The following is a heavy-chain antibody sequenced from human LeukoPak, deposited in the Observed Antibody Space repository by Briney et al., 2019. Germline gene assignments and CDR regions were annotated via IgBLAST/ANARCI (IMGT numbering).Heavy chain of an antibody. CDR3: ARANYCFDY. CDR1: GFTFSSYW. D-gene: IGHD5-24*01. V-gene: IGHV3-7*01. J-gene: IGHJ4*02. Sequence: GGSLRLSCAASGFTFSSYWMSWVRQAPGKGLEWVAYIKQDGSDKYYVDSVKGRFTISKDNAKNSLYLQMNGLRDEDSAVYYCARANYCFDYWGQGTLVTVSS. CDR2: IKQDGSDK.